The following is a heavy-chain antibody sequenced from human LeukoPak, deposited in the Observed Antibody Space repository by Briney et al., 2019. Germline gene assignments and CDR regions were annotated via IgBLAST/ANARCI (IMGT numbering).Heavy chain of an antibody. CDR3: AKADGDTYDSSGSFDY. J-gene: IGHJ4*02. Sequence: GGSLRLSCAASGFTFTNYVMGWVRQAQGKGLEWVSAISENGGAADYADSVRGRFTISRDNSQNTLYQQMNSLRAEDTAVYYCAKADGDTYDSSGSFDYWGQGTLVTVSS. CDR1: GFTFTNYV. V-gene: IGHV3-23*01. CDR2: ISENGGAA. D-gene: IGHD3-22*01.